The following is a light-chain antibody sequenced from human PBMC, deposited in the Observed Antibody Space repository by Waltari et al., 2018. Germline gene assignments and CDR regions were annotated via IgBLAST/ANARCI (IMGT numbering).Light chain of an antibody. CDR1: QSVRSY. J-gene: IGKJ4*01. CDR3: QQRHNWPLT. CDR2: DTS. Sequence: EIVLTQSPATLPLSPGDTATLSCRASQSVRSYLAWYQQKPGQAPRLLIYDTSNRASGIPARFSGSGSGTDFSLSISSLEPEDFAVYYCQQRHNWPLTFGGGTKVEIK. V-gene: IGKV3-11*01.